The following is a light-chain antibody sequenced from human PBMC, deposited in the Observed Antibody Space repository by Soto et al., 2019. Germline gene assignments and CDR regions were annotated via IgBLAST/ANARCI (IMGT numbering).Light chain of an antibody. V-gene: IGKV3-11*01. J-gene: IGKJ1*01. CDR3: QQRSNWT. CDR1: QSVSSY. Sequence: EIVLTQSPATLSLSPGERATLSCRASQSVSSYLAWYQQKPGQAPRLLIYDASNRATGIPARFSGSGSGTAFTLTISRLEPEDFAVYYCQQRSNWTFAQGTKVEIK. CDR2: DAS.